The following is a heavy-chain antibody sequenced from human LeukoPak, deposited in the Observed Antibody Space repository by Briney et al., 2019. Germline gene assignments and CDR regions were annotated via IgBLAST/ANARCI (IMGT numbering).Heavy chain of an antibody. CDR1: GSSISTYY. V-gene: IGHV4-59*01. D-gene: IGHD3-10*01. J-gene: IGHJ4*02. Sequence: SETLSLTCTVSGSSISTYYWSWVRQPPGTGLEWIGYIYYSGSTNYNPSLKSRVPMLVDTSKNQFSLKLSSVTAADTAVYYCARGIKYYYGSGTYHYFDFWGQGTLVTVSS. CDR3: ARGIKYYYGSGTYHYFDF. CDR2: IYYSGST.